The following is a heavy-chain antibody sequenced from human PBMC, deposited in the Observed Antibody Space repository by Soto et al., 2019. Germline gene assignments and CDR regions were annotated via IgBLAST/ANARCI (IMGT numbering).Heavy chain of an antibody. D-gene: IGHD2-2*01. Sequence: PGGSLRLSCAASGFTFSSYAMSWVRQAPGKGLEWVSAISGSGGSTYYADSVKGRFTISRDNSKNTLYLQMNSLRAEDTAVYYCAKGGPGVVVPAAMLLDYWGQGTLVTVSS. CDR1: GFTFSSYA. J-gene: IGHJ4*02. CDR3: AKGGPGVVVPAAMLLDY. V-gene: IGHV3-23*01. CDR2: ISGSGGST.